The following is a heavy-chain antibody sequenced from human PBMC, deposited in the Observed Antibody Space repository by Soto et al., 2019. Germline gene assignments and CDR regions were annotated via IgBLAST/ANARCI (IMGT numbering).Heavy chain of an antibody. Sequence: QVQLVQSGAEVKKPGASVKVSCQASGYTFASHYIHWVRQAAGQGLEWMGVINPNGGNTRYAQRFQDRLTLTTDTPTNTVYLDLSSLSSDDTAVYYCGRDTSGLDYWGQGTLVTVSS. CDR3: GRDTSGLDY. J-gene: IGHJ4*02. CDR2: INPNGGNT. V-gene: IGHV1-46*01. CDR1: GYTFASHY.